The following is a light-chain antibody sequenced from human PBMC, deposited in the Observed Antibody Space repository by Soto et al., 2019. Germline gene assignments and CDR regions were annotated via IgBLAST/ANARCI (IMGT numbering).Light chain of an antibody. J-gene: IGKJ3*01. CDR3: QQLSSYPRT. CDR1: QGISNY. V-gene: IGKV1-9*01. CDR2: ATS. Sequence: DIQLTQSPTFLSASVGDRVTITCRASQGISNYLAWYQQKPGKAPKLLIFATSTLESGVPSRFSGSGSGTEFTLTISSLQPEDFATYYCQQLSSYPRTFGPGTRVDIK.